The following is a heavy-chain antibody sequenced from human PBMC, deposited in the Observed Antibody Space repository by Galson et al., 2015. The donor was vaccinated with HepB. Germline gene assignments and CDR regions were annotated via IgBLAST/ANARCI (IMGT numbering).Heavy chain of an antibody. CDR2: IYYSEST. V-gene: IGHV4-39*07. CDR3: VREAIVEPAIMRTPGCNFDY. D-gene: IGHD2-2*01. J-gene: IGHJ4*02. Sequence: ETLSLTFTVSGGSITTSNHYWGWIRQPPGKELEWIGSIYYSESTYYNPSLRSRVTISLDTSKNQLSLNLRSVTAADTAVYYCVREAIVEPAIMRTPGCNFDYWGQGTLVTVSS. CDR1: GGSITTSNHY.